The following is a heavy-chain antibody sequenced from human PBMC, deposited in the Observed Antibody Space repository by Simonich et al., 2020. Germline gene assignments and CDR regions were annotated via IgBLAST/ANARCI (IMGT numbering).Heavy chain of an antibody. J-gene: IGHJ4*02. CDR3: AKDMGYCSGGSCYYFDY. CDR2: NSGKRGSI. V-gene: IGHV3-9*01. Sequence: EVQLVESGGGLVQPGRSLRLSCAASGFTFDDYAMHWVRQAPGKGREVVSGNSGKRGSIGYADSVKVRFTISRDNAKNSLYLQMNSLRAEDTALYYCAKDMGYCSGGSCYYFDYWGQGTLVTVSS. D-gene: IGHD2-15*01. CDR1: GFTFDDYA.